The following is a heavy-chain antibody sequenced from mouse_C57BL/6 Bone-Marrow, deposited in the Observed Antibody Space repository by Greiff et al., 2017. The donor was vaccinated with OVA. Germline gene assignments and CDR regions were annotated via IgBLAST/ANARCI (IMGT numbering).Heavy chain of an antibody. CDR3: TRYYGSSYRY. J-gene: IGHJ2*01. V-gene: IGHV14-4*01. Sequence: EVKVVESGAELVRPGASVKLSCTASGFNIKDDYMHWVKQRPEQGLEWIGWIDPENGDTEYASKFQGKATITADTSSNTAYLQLSSLTSEDTAVYYCTRYYGSSYRYWGQGTTLTVSS. CDR1: GFNIKDDY. D-gene: IGHD1-1*01. CDR2: IDPENGDT.